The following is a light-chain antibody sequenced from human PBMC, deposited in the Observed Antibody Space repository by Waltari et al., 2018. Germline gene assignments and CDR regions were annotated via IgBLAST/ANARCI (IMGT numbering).Light chain of an antibody. Sequence: QSALTQPRPVSGSPGQSVTISCTGTSYDVGCYNYVSWYQQYPGKAPKVMIYDVSKRPSGVTDRFSGSKSGNTASLTISGLQAEDEADYYCCSFAGTSWVFGGGTKVTVL. CDR2: DVS. CDR3: CSFAGTSWV. J-gene: IGLJ3*02. V-gene: IGLV2-11*01. CDR1: SYDVGCYNY.